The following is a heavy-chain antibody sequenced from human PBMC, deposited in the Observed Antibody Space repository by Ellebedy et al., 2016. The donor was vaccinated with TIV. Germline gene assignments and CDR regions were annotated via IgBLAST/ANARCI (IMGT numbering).Heavy chain of an antibody. J-gene: IGHJ4*02. CDR2: ISAYNGNT. D-gene: IGHD6-13*01. CDR3: ARDIGRSWYSGLDY. Sequence: AASVKVSCKASGYTFTSYGISWVRQAPGQGLEWMGWISAYNGNTNYAQKLQGRVTMTTDTSTSTAYMELRSLRSDETAVYYVARDIGRSWYSGLDYWGQGTLVTVSS. V-gene: IGHV1-18*01. CDR1: GYTFTSYG.